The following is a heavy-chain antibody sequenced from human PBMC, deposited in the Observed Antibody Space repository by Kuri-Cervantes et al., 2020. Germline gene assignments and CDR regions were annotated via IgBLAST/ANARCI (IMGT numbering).Heavy chain of an antibody. CDR3: ARARSSGWYDYMDV. V-gene: IGHV4-39*02. J-gene: IGHJ6*03. CDR1: GGPINGGSYY. D-gene: IGHD6-19*01. Sequence: SETLSLTCTVSGGPINGGSYYWGWIRQPPGNGLEWIGEINQSGSTNYNPSLKSRVTISVDTSKNHFSLKKRSVTAADTAVYYCARARSSGWYDYMDVWGKGTTVTVSS. CDR2: INQSGST.